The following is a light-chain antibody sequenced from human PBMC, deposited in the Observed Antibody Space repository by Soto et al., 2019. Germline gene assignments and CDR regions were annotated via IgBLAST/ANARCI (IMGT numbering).Light chain of an antibody. CDR3: QQLNSYPRGFT. Sequence: DIQLTQSPSFLSASVGDRVTITCRASQGISSYLAWYQQKPGKAPKLLIYAASTLQSGVPSRFSGSGSGTEFTLPISSLQPEDFATYYCQQLNSYPRGFTFGPGNKVDIK. J-gene: IGKJ3*01. CDR1: QGISSY. CDR2: AAS. V-gene: IGKV1-9*01.